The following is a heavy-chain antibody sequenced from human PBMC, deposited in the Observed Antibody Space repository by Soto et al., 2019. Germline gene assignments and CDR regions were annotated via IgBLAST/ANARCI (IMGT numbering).Heavy chain of an antibody. J-gene: IGHJ6*02. CDR3: ARDGQRRGNYYYYGMDV. CDR1: GFTFSSYW. CDR2: IKQDGSEK. D-gene: IGHD3-16*01. Sequence: EVQLVESGGGLVQPGGSLRLSCAASGFTFSSYWMSWVRQAPGKGLEWVANIKQDGSEKYYVDSVKGRFTISRDNAKNSLYLQMNSLRAEDTAVYYCARDGQRRGNYYYYGMDVWGQGTTVTVSS. V-gene: IGHV3-7*01.